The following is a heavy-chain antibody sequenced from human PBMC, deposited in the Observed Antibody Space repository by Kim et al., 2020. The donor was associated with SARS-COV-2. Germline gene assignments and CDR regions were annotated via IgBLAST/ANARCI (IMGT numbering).Heavy chain of an antibody. CDR2: IRSKVDGGTA. V-gene: IGHV3-15*01. CDR3: TTDYERIVGLCDGETCYPAAL. Sequence: GGSLRLFCAASGFTFTKVWLSWVRQSPGKGLEWVGRIRSKVDGGTADYAAPVKGRFTISRDDSKNTLYLQMNGLRAEDTAFYHCTTDYERIVGLCDGETCYPAALWGQGTLVTVSS. D-gene: IGHD2-21*01. CDR1: GFTFTKVW. J-gene: IGHJ4*02.